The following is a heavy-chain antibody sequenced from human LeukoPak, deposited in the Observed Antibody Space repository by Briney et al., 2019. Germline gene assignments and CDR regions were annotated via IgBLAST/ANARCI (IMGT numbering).Heavy chain of an antibody. V-gene: IGHV4-59*01. D-gene: IGHD3-16*01. CDR1: DDSISDYY. CDR3: TRGAGWLIDY. J-gene: IGHJ4*02. CDR2: FHNSGTS. Sequence: SETLSLTCTVSDDSISDYYRGWIRQPPGKGLEWIGHFHNSGTSTYNPSLKSRVTISADTSKNQFSLKLNSLTTADTAVYYCTRGAGWLIDYWGQGILVTVSS.